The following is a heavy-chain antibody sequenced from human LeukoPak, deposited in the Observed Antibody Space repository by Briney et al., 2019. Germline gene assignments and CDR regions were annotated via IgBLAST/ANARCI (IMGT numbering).Heavy chain of an antibody. CDR2: ISSSGSTI. V-gene: IGHV3-48*04. CDR1: GFTFSSYW. D-gene: IGHD6-13*01. J-gene: IGHJ4*02. Sequence: GGSLRLSCAASGFTFSSYWMSWVRQAPGKGLEWVSYISSSGSTIYYADSVKGRFTISRDNAKNSLYLQMNSLRAEDTAVYYCAKARQQLVRGYYFDYWGQGTLVTVSS. CDR3: AKARQQLVRGYYFDY.